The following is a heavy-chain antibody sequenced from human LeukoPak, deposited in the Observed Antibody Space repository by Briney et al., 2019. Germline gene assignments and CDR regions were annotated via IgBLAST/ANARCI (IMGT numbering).Heavy chain of an antibody. J-gene: IGHJ4*02. CDR3: ARGRGMGFLEWLLLDS. D-gene: IGHD3-3*01. Sequence: ASVKVSCKASGYTFTDSYMHWVRQAPGHGLEWMGWINLYTGGTDYAHKFQGRVTTTSDTSISTAYMELSRLRSDDTAIFYCARGRGMGFLEWLLLDSWGQGTLVTVSS. CDR1: GYTFTDSY. V-gene: IGHV1-2*02. CDR2: INLYTGGT.